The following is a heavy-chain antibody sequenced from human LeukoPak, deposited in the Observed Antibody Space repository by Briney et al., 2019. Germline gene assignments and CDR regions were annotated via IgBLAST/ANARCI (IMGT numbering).Heavy chain of an antibody. V-gene: IGHV3-21*01. CDR3: ARDSRLGVNFDY. J-gene: IGHJ4*02. CDR2: ISSSSSYI. D-gene: IGHD2-8*02. Sequence: GGSLRLSCAASGFTFSSYSMNWVRQAPGKGLEWVSSISSSSSYIYYADSVKGRFTISRDSAKNSLYLQMNSLRAEDTAVYYCARDSRLGVNFDYWGQGTLVTVSS. CDR1: GFTFSSYS.